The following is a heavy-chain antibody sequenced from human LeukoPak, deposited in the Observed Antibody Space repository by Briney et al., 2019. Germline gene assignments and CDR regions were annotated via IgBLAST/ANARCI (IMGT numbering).Heavy chain of an antibody. Sequence: SETLSLTCAVYSGSFSGYYWSWIRQPPGKGLEWIGEVNHSGSTNYNPSLKSRVSISVDTSKDQFSLKLSSVTAADTAVYYCARVHYVVVPAAINYYYYMDVWGKGTTVTVSS. CDR2: VNHSGST. D-gene: IGHD2-2*01. CDR3: ARVHYVVVPAAINYYYYMDV. V-gene: IGHV4-34*01. CDR1: SGSFSGYY. J-gene: IGHJ6*03.